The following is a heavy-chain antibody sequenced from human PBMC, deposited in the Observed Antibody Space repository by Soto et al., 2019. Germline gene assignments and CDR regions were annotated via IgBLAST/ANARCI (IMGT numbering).Heavy chain of an antibody. CDR3: ARSQITMVRGVIITRALDY. D-gene: IGHD3-10*01. CDR2: IYYSGST. J-gene: IGHJ4*02. CDR1: GGSISSGDYY. Sequence: SETLSLTCTVSGGSISSGDYYWSWIRQPPGKGLEWIGYIYYSGSTYYNPSLKSRVTISVDTSKNQFSLELSSVTAADTAVYYCARSQITMVRGVIITRALDYWGQGTLVTVSS. V-gene: IGHV4-30-4*01.